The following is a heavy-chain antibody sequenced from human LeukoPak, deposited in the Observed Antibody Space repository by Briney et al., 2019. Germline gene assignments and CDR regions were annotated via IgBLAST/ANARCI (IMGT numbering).Heavy chain of an antibody. Sequence: SETLSLTCTVSGGSISSYYWSWIRQPPGKGLEWIGYIYYSGSTNYNPSLKSRVTISVDTSKNQFSLKLSSVTAADTAVYYCARDEGPIAAAAFDYWGQGTLVTVSS. CDR3: ARDEGPIAAAAFDY. D-gene: IGHD6-13*01. CDR1: GGSISSYY. V-gene: IGHV4-59*12. CDR2: IYYSGST. J-gene: IGHJ4*02.